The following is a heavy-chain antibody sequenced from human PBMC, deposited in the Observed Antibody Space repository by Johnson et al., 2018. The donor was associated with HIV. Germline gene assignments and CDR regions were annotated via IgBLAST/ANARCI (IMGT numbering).Heavy chain of an antibody. CDR1: GFTFSNTW. V-gene: IGHV3-15*01. CDR3: TTGLIRRNGAFDI. J-gene: IGHJ3*02. CDR2: IKSKTDGGTT. D-gene: IGHD1-14*01. Sequence: VQLVESGGDLVKPGGSLRLSCAASGFTFSNTWMSWVRQAPGKGLEWVGRIKSKTDGGTTDYAAPVKGRFTISRDDSKNTLYLQMNSLKTEDTAVYYCTTGLIRRNGAFDIWGQGTMVTVSS.